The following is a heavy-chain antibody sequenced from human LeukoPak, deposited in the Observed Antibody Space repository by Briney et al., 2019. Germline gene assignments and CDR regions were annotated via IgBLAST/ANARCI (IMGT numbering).Heavy chain of an antibody. CDR1: GGSISSSSYY. Sequence: PSETLSLTCTVSGGSISSSSYYWGWIRQPPGKGLEWIGSIYYSGSTYYNPSLKSRATISVDTSKNQFSLKLSSVTAADTAVYYCARGASTALDYWGQGTLVTVSS. CDR2: IYYSGST. V-gene: IGHV4-39*01. D-gene: IGHD4-17*01. J-gene: IGHJ4*02. CDR3: ARGASTALDY.